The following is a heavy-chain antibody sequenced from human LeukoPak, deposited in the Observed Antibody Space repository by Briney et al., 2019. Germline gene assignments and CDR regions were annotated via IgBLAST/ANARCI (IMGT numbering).Heavy chain of an antibody. V-gene: IGHV3-48*04. CDR3: ARGRGEWLLSFAFDI. Sequence: GGSLRLSCAASGFTFSSYGMHWVRQAPGKGLEWVSYISSSGSTIYYADSVKGRFTISRDNAKNSLYLQMNSLRAEDTAVYYCARGRGEWLLSFAFDIWGQGTMVTVSS. D-gene: IGHD3-3*01. J-gene: IGHJ3*02. CDR2: ISSSGSTI. CDR1: GFTFSSYG.